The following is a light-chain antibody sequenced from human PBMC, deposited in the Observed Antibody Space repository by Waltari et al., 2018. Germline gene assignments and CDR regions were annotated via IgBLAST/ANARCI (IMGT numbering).Light chain of an antibody. V-gene: IGLV2-23*02. CDR3: CSYAGANTYV. J-gene: IGLJ1*01. CDR1: SSAVGSYNL. Sequence: QSALTQPASVSGSPGQSLTVSCTGTSSAVGSYNLVSWYQHHPPKAPKLMIYEVSKRPSGVSNRFSGSKSGNTASLTISGLQPEDEADYYCCSYAGANTYVFGSGTKVTVL. CDR2: EVS.